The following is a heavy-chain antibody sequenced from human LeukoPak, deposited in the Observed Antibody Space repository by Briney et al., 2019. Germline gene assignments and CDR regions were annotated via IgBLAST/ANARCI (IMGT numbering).Heavy chain of an antibody. CDR1: GYTSSNFG. Sequence: ASVKVSCKASGYTSSNFGINWVRQAPGQGLEWIAWISGNNDNPNYGQKFQGRFTVTTDSSTSTAYMELRNLRSDDTAVYYCARDGTSTDDYWGQGTLVTVSS. D-gene: IGHD2-2*01. J-gene: IGHJ4*02. CDR3: ARDGTSTDDY. V-gene: IGHV1-18*01. CDR2: ISGNNDNP.